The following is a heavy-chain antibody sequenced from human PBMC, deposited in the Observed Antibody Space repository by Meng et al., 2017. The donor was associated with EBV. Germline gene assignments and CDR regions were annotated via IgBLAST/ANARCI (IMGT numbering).Heavy chain of an antibody. CDR3: AREPSGYGDDDY. J-gene: IGHJ4*02. V-gene: IGHV1-3*01. CDR1: GHTFTNYA. D-gene: IGHD5-12*01. CDR2: INAANGNT. Sequence: QVQLVQSGAEVKKPGASVKVSCRASGHTFTNYAIYWVRQAPGQRLEWMGWINAANGNTKYSQNFQGRVTFTRDTSARTAYMELSSLRSEDTAVYYCAREPSGYGDDDYWGQGPLVTVSS.